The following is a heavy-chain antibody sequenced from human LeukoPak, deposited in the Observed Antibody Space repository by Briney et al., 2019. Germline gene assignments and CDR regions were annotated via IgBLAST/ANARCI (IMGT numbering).Heavy chain of an antibody. CDR1: GYTFTNYG. CDR3: ARVGDYDILTGPLDY. CDR2: TSGYNDNT. D-gene: IGHD3-9*01. Sequence: ASVKVSCKASGYTFTNYGISWVRQAPGQGLEWMGWTSGYNDNTNYAQNFQGRVTMTTDTSTSTAYMELRSLRSDDTAVYYCARVGDYDILTGPLDYWGQGTLVTVSS. V-gene: IGHV1-18*01. J-gene: IGHJ4*02.